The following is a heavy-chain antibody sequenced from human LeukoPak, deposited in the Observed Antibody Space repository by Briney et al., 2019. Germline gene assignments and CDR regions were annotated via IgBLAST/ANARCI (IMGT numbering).Heavy chain of an antibody. V-gene: IGHV1-69*13. J-gene: IGHJ4*02. CDR2: IIPIFGTA. D-gene: IGHD2-15*01. CDR3: ARNYCSGGSCYSGNFYFDY. CDR1: GGTFSSYA. Sequence: SVKVSCKASGGTFSSYAISWVRQAPGQGLEWMGGIIPIFGTANYAQRFQGRVTITADESTSTAYMELSSLRSEDTAVYYCARNYCSGGSCYSGNFYFDYWGQGTLVTVSS.